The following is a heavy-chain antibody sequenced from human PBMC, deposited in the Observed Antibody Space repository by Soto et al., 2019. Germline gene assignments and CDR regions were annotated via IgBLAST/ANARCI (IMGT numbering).Heavy chain of an antibody. CDR1: GASISSSSYY. D-gene: IGHD2-15*01. CDR2: IYYSGST. J-gene: IGHJ4*02. CDR3: ARPPGYCSGDSCRIDY. V-gene: IGHV4-39*01. Sequence: SETLSLTCTVSGASISSSSYYWGWIRQPPGKGLEWIGSIYYSGSTYYNLSLKSRVTISVDTSKNQFSLKLSSVTAADTAVYFCARPPGYCSGDSCRIDYWGQGTLVTVSS.